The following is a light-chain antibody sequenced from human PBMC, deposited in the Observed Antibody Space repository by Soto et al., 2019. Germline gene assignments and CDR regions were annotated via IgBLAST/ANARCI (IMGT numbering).Light chain of an antibody. V-gene: IGLV2-8*01. J-gene: IGLJ1*01. CDR3: SPYAGSNIP. CDR1: SSDVGGYNY. CDR2: EVT. Sequence: QSVLTQPPSASGSPGQSVTISCTGTSSDVGGYNYVSWYQQHPGKAPKLMIYEVTKRPSGVPDRFSGSKSGNTASLTVSGLQTEDEADYYCSPYAGSNIPFGTGTKVTVL.